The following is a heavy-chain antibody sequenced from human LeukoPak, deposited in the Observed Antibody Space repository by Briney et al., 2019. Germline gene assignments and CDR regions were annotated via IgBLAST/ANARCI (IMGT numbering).Heavy chain of an antibody. V-gene: IGHV3-23*01. CDR2: ISGSGGST. Sequence: TGGSLRLSCAASGFTFSSYDMSGVRQAPGKGLEWVSAISGSGGSTYYADSVKGRFTISRDNSKNTLYLQMNSLRAEDTAVYYCAKENRPRGGANWFDPWGQGTLVTVSS. CDR1: GFTFSSYD. CDR3: AKENRPRGGANWFDP. J-gene: IGHJ5*02. D-gene: IGHD3-10*01.